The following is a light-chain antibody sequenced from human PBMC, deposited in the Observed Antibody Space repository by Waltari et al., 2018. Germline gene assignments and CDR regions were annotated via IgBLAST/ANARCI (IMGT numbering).Light chain of an antibody. V-gene: IGKV1-39*01. Sequence: DIQMTQPPYTLSVSIGDRVTSTCRASQSISSYLNRYQQKPGKAPKLLIYAASSLQSGVPSSFSGSGSGTDFTLTISSLQPEDFATYYCQQSYSTPHTFGQGTKLEIK. CDR1: QSISSY. J-gene: IGKJ2*01. CDR2: AAS. CDR3: QQSYSTPHT.